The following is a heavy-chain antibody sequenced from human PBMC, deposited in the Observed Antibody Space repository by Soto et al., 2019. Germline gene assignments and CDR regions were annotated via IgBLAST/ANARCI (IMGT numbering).Heavy chain of an antibody. D-gene: IGHD2-2*02. Sequence: ASVKVSCKASGYTFTSYYMHWVRQAPGQGLEWMGIINPSGGSTSYAQKFQGRVTMTRDTSTSTVYMELSSLRSEDTAVYYCAREYCSSTSCYIWYYYYGMDVWGQGTTVTVSS. CDR1: GYTFTSYY. V-gene: IGHV1-46*01. J-gene: IGHJ6*02. CDR2: INPSGGST. CDR3: AREYCSSTSCYIWYYYYGMDV.